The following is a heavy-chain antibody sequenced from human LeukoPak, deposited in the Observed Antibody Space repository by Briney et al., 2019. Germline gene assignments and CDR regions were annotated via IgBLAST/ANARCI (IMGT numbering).Heavy chain of an antibody. D-gene: IGHD1-26*01. CDR2: IYHSGST. CDR1: GGSISSGGYS. V-gene: IGHV4-30-2*01. Sequence: SETLSLTCAVSGGSISSGGYSWSWIRQPPGKGLEWIGYIYHSGSTYYNPSLKSRVTISVDTSKNQFSLKLSSVTAADTAVYYCARWEDGGYWGQGTLVTVSS. CDR3: ARWEDGGY. J-gene: IGHJ4*02.